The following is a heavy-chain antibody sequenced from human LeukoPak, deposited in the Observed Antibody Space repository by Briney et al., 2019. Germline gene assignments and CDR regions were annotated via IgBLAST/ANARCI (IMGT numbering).Heavy chain of an antibody. CDR3: ARARSGGNSVDY. J-gene: IGHJ4*02. CDR2: IYHSGST. CDR1: GGSISSGDYY. V-gene: IGHV4-30-2*01. Sequence: SETLSLTCTVSGGSISSGDYYWSWIRQPPGKGQEWIGYIYHSGSTYYNPSLKSRVTISVDRSKNQFSLKLSSVTAADTAVYYCARARSGGNSVDYWGQGTLVTVSS. D-gene: IGHD4-23*01.